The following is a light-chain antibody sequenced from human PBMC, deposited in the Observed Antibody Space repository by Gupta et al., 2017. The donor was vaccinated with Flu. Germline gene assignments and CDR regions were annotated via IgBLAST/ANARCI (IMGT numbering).Light chain of an antibody. Sequence: TLSLSPGERATLSCRASQSVSSSYLAWYQQKPGQAPRLLIYGASSRDTGIPDRFSGSGYGTDFTLTISRREPEDFAVYYCQQYGSSPPSTFGQGTKMEIK. V-gene: IGKV3-20*01. CDR3: QQYGSSPPST. CDR2: GAS. J-gene: IGKJ2*01. CDR1: QSVSSSY.